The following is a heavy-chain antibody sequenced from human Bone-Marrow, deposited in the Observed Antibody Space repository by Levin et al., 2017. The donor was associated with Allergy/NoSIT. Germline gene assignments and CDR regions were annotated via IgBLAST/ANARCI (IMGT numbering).Heavy chain of an antibody. J-gene: IGHJ6*02. Sequence: GESLKISCAASGFTFSDYHMSWIRQAPGKGLQWVSYISSSGSHIDSADSVKGRFTISRDNARNSLFLQMHSLRAEDTAVYSCARDRVSSNYYDRHYYSYLGMDVWGQGTTVTVS. CDR1: GFTFSDYH. CDR2: ISSSGSHI. D-gene: IGHD4-11*01. V-gene: IGHV3-11*01. CDR3: ARDRVSSNYYDRHYYSYLGMDV.